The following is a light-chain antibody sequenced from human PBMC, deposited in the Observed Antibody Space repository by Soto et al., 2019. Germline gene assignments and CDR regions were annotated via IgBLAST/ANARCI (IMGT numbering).Light chain of an antibody. Sequence: TQYPSTLSFSRGCRTTLSCMASQSVSSYLAWYQQKPGQAPRLLIYDASNRATGIPARFSGSGSGTDFTLTITSLQSEDFAVYYCQQYNHWPPWTFGQGSKVDIK. CDR1: QSVSSY. V-gene: IGKV3D-15*01. CDR3: QQYNHWPPWT. J-gene: IGKJ1*01. CDR2: DAS.